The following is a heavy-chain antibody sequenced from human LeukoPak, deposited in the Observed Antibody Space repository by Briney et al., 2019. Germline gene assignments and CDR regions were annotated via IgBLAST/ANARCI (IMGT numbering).Heavy chain of an antibody. Sequence: ASVKVSCKASGYTFTSYGISWVRQAPGQGLEWMGWINPNSGGTNYAQKFQGRVTMTRDTSISTAYMELSRLRSDDTAVYYCARGKEYYDSSGYYSPTFDYWGQGTLVTVSS. CDR1: GYTFTSYG. J-gene: IGHJ4*02. CDR2: INPNSGGT. V-gene: IGHV1-2*02. D-gene: IGHD3-22*01. CDR3: ARGKEYYDSSGYYSPTFDY.